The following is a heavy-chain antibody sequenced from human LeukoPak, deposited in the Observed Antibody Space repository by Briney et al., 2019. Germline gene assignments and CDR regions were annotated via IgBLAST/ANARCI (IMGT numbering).Heavy chain of an antibody. V-gene: IGHV4-31*03. Sequence: PSETLSLTCTVSGGSISSGGYYWSWIRQHPGKGLEWIGYIYYSGSTYYNPSLKSRVTISVDTSKSQFSLKLSSVTAADTAVYYCARVAYCGGDCYSPPYYFDYWGQGTLVTVSS. CDR3: ARVAYCGGDCYSPPYYFDY. CDR1: GGSISSGGYY. CDR2: IYYSGST. J-gene: IGHJ4*02. D-gene: IGHD2-21*02.